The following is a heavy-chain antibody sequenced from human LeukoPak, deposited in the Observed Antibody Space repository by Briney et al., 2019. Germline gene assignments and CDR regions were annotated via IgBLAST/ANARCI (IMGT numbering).Heavy chain of an antibody. J-gene: IGHJ4*02. CDR3: ARGSYYGSGSYFFDY. D-gene: IGHD3-10*01. V-gene: IGHV3-64*02. Sequence: PGRSLRLSCAASGFTFSSYAMHWVRQAPGKGLEYVSAISSNGGSTYYADSVKGRFTISRDNSKNTLYLQMGSLRAEDMAVYYCARGSYYGSGSYFFDYWGQGTLVTVSS. CDR1: GFTFSSYA. CDR2: ISSNGGST.